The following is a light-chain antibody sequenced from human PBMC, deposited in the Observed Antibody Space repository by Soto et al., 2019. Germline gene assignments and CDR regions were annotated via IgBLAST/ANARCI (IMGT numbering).Light chain of an antibody. V-gene: IGLV2-23*01. J-gene: IGLJ1*01. CDR2: EGS. CDR3: CSYARGSTYV. Sequence: QSALTQPASVSGSPGQSITISCTGTSSDVGSYNLVSWYQQHPGKVPQLMIYEGSKRPSGVSHRFSGSKSGNTASLTISGLQAEDEADYYCCSYARGSTYVFGTGTKLTVL. CDR1: SSDVGSYNL.